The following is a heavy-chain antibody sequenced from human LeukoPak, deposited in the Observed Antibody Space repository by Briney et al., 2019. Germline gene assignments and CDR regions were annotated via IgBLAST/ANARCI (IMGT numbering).Heavy chain of an antibody. D-gene: IGHD3-22*01. J-gene: IGHJ4*02. CDR2: INSDGSST. CDR1: GFTFSSYW. V-gene: IGHV3-74*01. CDR3: ARQENSSGYYYDEEGFDY. Sequence: PGGSLRLSCAASGFTFSSYWMHWVRQAPGKGLVWVSRINSDGSSTSYADSVKGRFTISRDNAKNTLYLQMNSLRAEDTAVYYCARQENSSGYYYDEEGFDYWGQGPLVTVSS.